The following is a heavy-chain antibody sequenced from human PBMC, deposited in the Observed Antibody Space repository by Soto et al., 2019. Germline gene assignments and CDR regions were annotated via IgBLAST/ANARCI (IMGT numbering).Heavy chain of an antibody. J-gene: IGHJ6*02. D-gene: IGHD6-19*01. Sequence: QVQLVQSGAEVKKPGSSVKVSCKASGGTFSSYAIRWVRQSHGHGLEWMGGIIPIFGTANYAQKFQGRVTITADESTSTAYMELRSLRSEDTAVYYCARGGWTQTPYYYYGMDVWGQGTTVTVSS. V-gene: IGHV1-69*01. CDR3: ARGGWTQTPYYYYGMDV. CDR1: GGTFSSYA. CDR2: IIPIFGTA.